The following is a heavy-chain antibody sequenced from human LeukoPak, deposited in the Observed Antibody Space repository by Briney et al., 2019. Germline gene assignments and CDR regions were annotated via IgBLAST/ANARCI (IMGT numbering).Heavy chain of an antibody. CDR1: GFTFSNYW. CDR3: ARGLYYVMDV. J-gene: IGHJ6*02. Sequence: QAGGSLRLSCAASGFTFSNYWMHWVRQAPGKGLVWVSCINSDGSSTVYADSVKGRFTISRDNAKNTLYLQMNSLRAEDTAVYYCARGLYYVMDVWGQGTTVTVSS. CDR2: INSDGSST. V-gene: IGHV3-74*01.